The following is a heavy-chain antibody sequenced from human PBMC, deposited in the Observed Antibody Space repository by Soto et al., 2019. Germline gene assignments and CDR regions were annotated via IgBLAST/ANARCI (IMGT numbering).Heavy chain of an antibody. CDR1: GYTFTSYG. D-gene: IGHD6-19*01. V-gene: IGHV1-18*01. CDR2: INAGNGNT. CDR3: ARDLLRSGWYDY. Sequence: ASVKVSCKASGYTFTSYGISWVRQAPGQGLEWMGWINAGNGNTKYSQKFQGRITITTDTSASTAYMELSSLRSEDTAVYYCARDLLRSGWYDYWGQGTLVTVSS. J-gene: IGHJ4*02.